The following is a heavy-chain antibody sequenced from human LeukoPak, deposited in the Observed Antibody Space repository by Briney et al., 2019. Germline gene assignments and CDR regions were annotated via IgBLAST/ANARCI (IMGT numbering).Heavy chain of an antibody. J-gene: IGHJ4*02. Sequence: SETLSLTCAVSGGSISSNSYYWGWIRQPPGRGLEWIGSIYYSGSTYYNPSLKSRVTISVDTSKDQFSLKLSSVTAADTAVYYCARTRYYYNSRSYGAPYYFDYWGQGTLVTVSS. D-gene: IGHD3-10*01. CDR3: ARTRYYYNSRSYGAPYYFDY. CDR1: GGSISSNSYY. CDR2: IYYSGST. V-gene: IGHV4-39*01.